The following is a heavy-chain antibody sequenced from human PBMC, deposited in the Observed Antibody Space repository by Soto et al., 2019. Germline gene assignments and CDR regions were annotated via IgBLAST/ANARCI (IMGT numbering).Heavy chain of an antibody. V-gene: IGHV3-23*01. CDR3: AKGYTTLDY. Sequence: GGSLRLSCAASGFTFSSYAMSWVRQAPGKGLEWVSFIGRGGTSYYADSVKGRFTISRDNSKNTLYLQMNSLRADDTAVYYCAKGYTTLDYWGQGTLVTVSS. D-gene: IGHD1-20*01. CDR1: GFTFSSYA. CDR2: IGRGGTS. J-gene: IGHJ4*02.